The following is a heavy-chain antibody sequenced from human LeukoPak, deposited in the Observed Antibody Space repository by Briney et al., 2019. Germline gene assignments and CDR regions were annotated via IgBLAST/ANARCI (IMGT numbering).Heavy chain of an antibody. CDR2: VYYTGGT. D-gene: IGHD3-22*01. V-gene: IGHV4-59*01. CDR3: TRLYYYDGIDAFDI. CDR1: GFTFSSYS. Sequence: GSLRLSCAASGFTFSSYSMNWVRQAPGKGLEWIGYVYYTGGTNYNPSLESRVTISVDRSKNQLSLRLNSVTAADTAVYYCTRLYYYDGIDAFDIWGPGTMVTVSS. J-gene: IGHJ3*02.